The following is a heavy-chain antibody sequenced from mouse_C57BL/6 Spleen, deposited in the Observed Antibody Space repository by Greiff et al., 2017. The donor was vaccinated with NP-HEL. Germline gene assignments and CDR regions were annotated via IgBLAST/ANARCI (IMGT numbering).Heavy chain of an antibody. Sequence: QVHVKQSGAELVKPGASVKISCKASGYAFSSYWMNWVKQRPGKGLEWIGQIYPGDGDTNYNGKFKGKATLTADKSSSTAYMQLSSLTSEDSAVYFCARALYYDDDKGFAYWGQGTLVTVSA. D-gene: IGHD2-4*01. CDR2: IYPGDGDT. CDR1: GYAFSSYW. CDR3: ARALYYDDDKGFAY. J-gene: IGHJ3*01. V-gene: IGHV1-80*01.